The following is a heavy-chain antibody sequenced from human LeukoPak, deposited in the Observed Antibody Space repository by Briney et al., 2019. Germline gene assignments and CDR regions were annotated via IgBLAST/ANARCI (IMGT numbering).Heavy chain of an antibody. CDR3: ARPTAMVRGAPLGY. Sequence: ASVTVSCKASGCTFTSYDINWVRQAPGQGLEWMGWMNPNSGNTGYAQKFQGRVTMTRNTSIRTAYMELSSLRSEDTAVYYCARPTAMVRGAPLGYWGQGTLVTVSS. J-gene: IGHJ4*02. D-gene: IGHD3-10*01. V-gene: IGHV1-8*01. CDR2: MNPNSGNT. CDR1: GCTFTSYD.